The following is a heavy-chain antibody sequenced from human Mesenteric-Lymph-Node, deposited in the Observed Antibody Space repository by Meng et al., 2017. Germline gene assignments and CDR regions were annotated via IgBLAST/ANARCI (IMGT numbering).Heavy chain of an antibody. Sequence: GESLKISCAVSGFTVNNAWMTWVRQAPGKGLEWVGRIKTKADGVTTDYAAPVKGRFIISRDDSKNTLYLQMNSLKIEDTAVYYCTTPGFTSGRSEFWGQGTLVTVSS. V-gene: IGHV3-15*01. D-gene: IGHD6-19*01. CDR2: IKTKADGVTT. J-gene: IGHJ4*02. CDR1: GFTVNNAW. CDR3: TTPGFTSGRSEF.